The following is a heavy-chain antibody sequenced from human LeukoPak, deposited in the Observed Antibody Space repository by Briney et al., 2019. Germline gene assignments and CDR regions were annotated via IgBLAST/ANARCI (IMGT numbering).Heavy chain of an antibody. D-gene: IGHD2-21*02. V-gene: IGHV4-34*01. CDR2: IYHSGST. CDR1: GGSFSGYY. J-gene: IGHJ2*01. Sequence: PSETLSLTCAVYGGSFSGYYWSWIRQPPGKGLEWIGYIYHSGSTYYNPSLKSRVTISVDRSKNQFSLKLSSVTAADTAVYYCARAPKGVTNAYWYFDLWGRGTLVTVSS. CDR3: ARAPKGVTNAYWYFDL.